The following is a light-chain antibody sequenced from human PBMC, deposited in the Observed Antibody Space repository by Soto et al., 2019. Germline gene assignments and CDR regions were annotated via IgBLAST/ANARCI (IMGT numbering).Light chain of an antibody. CDR2: GAS. V-gene: IGKV1-39*01. Sequence: DIQMTQSPSSLSASVGDRVTITCRASQYISSYVNWYQQKPGKAPKFLIYGASDLQRGVPSRFSGSGSGTDFTLTINSLQPEHFATYYCQQSYSRPLTFGPGTKLDIK. CDR1: QYISSY. CDR3: QQSYSRPLT. J-gene: IGKJ3*01.